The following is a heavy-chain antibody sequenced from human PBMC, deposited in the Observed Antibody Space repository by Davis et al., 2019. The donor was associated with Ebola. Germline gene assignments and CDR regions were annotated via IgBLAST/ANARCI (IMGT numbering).Heavy chain of an antibody. CDR2: ILYSGTT. V-gene: IGHV4-59*08. CDR1: GGSISSYF. D-gene: IGHD4-23*01. Sequence: MPSETLSLSCSVSGGSISSYFWSWIRQPPGKGLEWVGHILYSGTTNYNPSLRSRVSMSVDASKTQFSLRLTSVTVADTAVYFCARGLGGNPPSYWGRGTLVTVSS. CDR3: ARGLGGNPPSY. J-gene: IGHJ4*02.